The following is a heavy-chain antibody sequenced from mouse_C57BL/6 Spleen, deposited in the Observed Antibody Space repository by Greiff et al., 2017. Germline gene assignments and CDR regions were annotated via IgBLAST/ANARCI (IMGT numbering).Heavy chain of an antibody. V-gene: IGHV1-62-2*01. CDR1: GYTFTEYT. J-gene: IGHJ4*01. Sequence: LVESGAELVKPGASVKLSCKASGYTFTEYTIHWVKQRSGQGLEWIGWFYPGSGSIKYNEKFKDKATLTADKSSSTVYMELSRLTSEDSAVYFCARHEDLGDGLYAMDYWCQGTSVTVSS. CDR2: FYPGSGSI. D-gene: IGHD2-3*01. CDR3: ARHEDLGDGLYAMDY.